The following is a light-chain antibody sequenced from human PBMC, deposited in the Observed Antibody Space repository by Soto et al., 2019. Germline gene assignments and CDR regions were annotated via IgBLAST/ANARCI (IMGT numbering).Light chain of an antibody. CDR3: QQYHIWPSWT. Sequence: DIVLTQSPATLSLSPGERATLSCRASQSVSSSYLAWYQQKPGQAPRLVIYGASSRATGIPDRFSGSGSGTDFTLTISSLQSEDFAVYFCQQYHIWPSWTFGQGTKVDIK. V-gene: IGKV3-20*01. CDR1: QSVSSSY. J-gene: IGKJ1*01. CDR2: GAS.